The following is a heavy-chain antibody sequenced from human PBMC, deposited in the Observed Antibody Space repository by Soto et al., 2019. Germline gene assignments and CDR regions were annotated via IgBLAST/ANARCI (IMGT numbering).Heavy chain of an antibody. CDR3: ARDRGRYNWNYGAEEFDY. J-gene: IGHJ4*02. CDR1: GGSISSAGYY. Sequence: PSETLSLTCTVSGGSISSAGYYWSWIRQHPGKGLEWIGYIYYSGSTYYNPSLKSRVTISVDTSKNQFSLKLSSVTAADTAVYYCARDRGRYNWNYGAEEFDYWGQGTLVTVSS. D-gene: IGHD1-7*01. CDR2: IYYSGST. V-gene: IGHV4-31*03.